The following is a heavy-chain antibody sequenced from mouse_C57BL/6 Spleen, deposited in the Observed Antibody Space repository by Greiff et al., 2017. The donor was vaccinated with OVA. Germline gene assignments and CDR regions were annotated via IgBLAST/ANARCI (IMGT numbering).Heavy chain of an antibody. J-gene: IGHJ4*01. CDR1: GFTFSSYA. CDR3: ARDSTAERYYAMDY. Sequence: EVQVVESGGGLVKPGGSLKLSCAASGFTFSSYAMSWVRQTPEKRLEWVATISDGGSYTYYPDNVKGRFTISRDNAKNNLYLQMSHLKSEDTAMYYCARDSTAERYYAMDYWGQGTSVTVSS. CDR2: ISDGGSYT. D-gene: IGHD3-1*01. V-gene: IGHV5-4*01.